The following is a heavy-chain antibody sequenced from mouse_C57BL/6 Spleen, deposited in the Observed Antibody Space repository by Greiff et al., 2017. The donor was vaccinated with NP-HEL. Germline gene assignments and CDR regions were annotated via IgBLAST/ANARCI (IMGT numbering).Heavy chain of an antibody. CDR1: GYSFTGYF. Sequence: VQLKESGPELVKPGDSVKISCKASGYSFTGYFMNWVMQSHGKSLEWIGRINPYNGDTFYNQKFKGKATLTVDKSSSTAHMELRSLTSEDSAVYYCARRGEYDGYDRDFDYWGQGTTLTVSS. CDR2: INPYNGDT. J-gene: IGHJ2*01. CDR3: ARRGEYDGYDRDFDY. D-gene: IGHD2-3*01. V-gene: IGHV1-20*01.